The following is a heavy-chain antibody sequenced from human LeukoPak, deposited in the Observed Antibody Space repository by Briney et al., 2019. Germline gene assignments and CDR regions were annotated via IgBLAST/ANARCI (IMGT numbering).Heavy chain of an antibody. D-gene: IGHD1-26*01. V-gene: IGHV1-18*01. CDR3: ARDLLGMGATTFSPYFDY. CDR2: ISAYNGNT. J-gene: IGHJ4*02. CDR1: GYTFTSYG. Sequence: ASVKVSCKASGYTFTSYGISWVRQAPGQGLEWMGWISAYNGNTNYAQKLQGRVTMTTDTSTSTACMELRSLRPDDTAVYYCARDLLGMGATTFSPYFDYWGQGTLVTVSS.